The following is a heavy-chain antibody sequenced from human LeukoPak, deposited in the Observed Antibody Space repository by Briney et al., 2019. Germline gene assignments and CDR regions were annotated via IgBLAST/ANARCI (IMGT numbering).Heavy chain of an antibody. D-gene: IGHD2-8*01. V-gene: IGHV5-51*01. Sequence: AGESLKISCKGSGYSFTSYWIGWVRQMPGKGLEWMGIIYPGDSDTRYSPSFQGQVTISADKSISTAYLQWSSLKASDTAMYYCARVRYCTNGVCFNNWFDPWGQGTLVTVSS. J-gene: IGHJ5*02. CDR2: IYPGDSDT. CDR3: ARVRYCTNGVCFNNWFDP. CDR1: GYSFTSYW.